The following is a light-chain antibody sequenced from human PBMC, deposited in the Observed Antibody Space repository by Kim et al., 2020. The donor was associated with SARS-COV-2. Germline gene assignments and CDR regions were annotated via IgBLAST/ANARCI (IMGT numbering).Light chain of an antibody. CDR3: QQYNYWPPWT. Sequence: EIVMTQSPATLSMSPGERATLSCRASQSIRADLAWYQQKSGQAPRLLIYDASTRATGVPARFTGSGSGTDFTLTINGLQSEEFAMYYCQQYNYWPPWTFGQGTKVDIK. CDR2: DAS. CDR1: QSIRAD. V-gene: IGKV3-15*01. J-gene: IGKJ1*01.